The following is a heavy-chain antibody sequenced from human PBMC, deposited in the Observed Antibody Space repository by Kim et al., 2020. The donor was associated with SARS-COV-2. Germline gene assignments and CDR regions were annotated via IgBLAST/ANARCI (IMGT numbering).Heavy chain of an antibody. V-gene: IGHV3-23*01. Sequence: TYYADSVKGGFTISRDNSKNTLDLQMNSLRAEDTAVYSCARDVRGTRAFDVWGQGTLVAVSS. J-gene: IGHJ3*01. D-gene: IGHD1-1*01. CDR2: T. CDR3: ARDVRGTRAFDV.